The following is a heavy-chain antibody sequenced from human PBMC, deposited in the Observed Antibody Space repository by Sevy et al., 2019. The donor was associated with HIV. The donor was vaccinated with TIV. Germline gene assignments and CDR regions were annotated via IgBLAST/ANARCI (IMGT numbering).Heavy chain of an antibody. Sequence: SETLSLTCTVSGGSISSYYWSWIRQPPGKGLEWIGYIYYSGSTNYNPSLKSRVTISVDTSKNQFSLKLGSVTAADTAVYYCARDDPIKNCGGDCFDYYYYMDVWGKGTTVTVSS. J-gene: IGHJ6*03. CDR1: GGSISSYY. CDR2: IYYSGST. V-gene: IGHV4-59*01. CDR3: ARDDPIKNCGGDCFDYYYYMDV. D-gene: IGHD2-21*02.